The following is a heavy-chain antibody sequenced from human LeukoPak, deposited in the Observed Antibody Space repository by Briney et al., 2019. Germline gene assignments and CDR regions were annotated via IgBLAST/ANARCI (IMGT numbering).Heavy chain of an antibody. J-gene: IGHJ6*02. Sequence: TGGSLRLSCAASGFTFSNAWMSWVRQVPGKGLEWVGRIKRKTDGGTIDYGAAVKGRFTISRDDSKNTLYLQMDSLKSEDTAVYYCTTYDYGDYYFFYGMDVWGQGTTVTVSS. CDR1: GFTFSNAW. V-gene: IGHV3-15*01. D-gene: IGHD4-17*01. CDR3: TTYDYGDYYFFYGMDV. CDR2: IKRKTDGGTI.